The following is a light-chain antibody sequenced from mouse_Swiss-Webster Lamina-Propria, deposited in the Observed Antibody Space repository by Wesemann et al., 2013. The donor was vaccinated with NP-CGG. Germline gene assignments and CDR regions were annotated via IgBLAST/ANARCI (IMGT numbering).Light chain of an antibody. CDR3: QQYSSYPLT. CDR1: QNVGTA. J-gene: IGKJ5*01. CDR2: SAS. Sequence: DIVMTQSLKFMSTSVGDRVSITCKASQNVGTAVAWYQQKPGQSPKLLIYSASNRYTGVPDRFTGSGSGTDFTLTISNMQSEDLADYFCQQYSSYPLTFGAGTKLELK. V-gene: IGKV6-13*01.